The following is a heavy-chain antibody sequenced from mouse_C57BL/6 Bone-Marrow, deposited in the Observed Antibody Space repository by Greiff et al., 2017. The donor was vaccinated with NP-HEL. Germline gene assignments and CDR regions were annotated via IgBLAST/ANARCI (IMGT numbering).Heavy chain of an antibody. CDR2: IDPSDSYT. D-gene: IGHD2-4*01. CDR1: GYTFTSYW. CDR3: ARGLPAWFAY. J-gene: IGHJ3*01. V-gene: IGHV1-69*01. Sequence: VQLQQPGAELVMPGASVKLSCKASGYTFTSYWMHWVKQRPGQGLEWIGEIDPSDSYTNYNQKFKGKSTLTVDKSSSTAYMQLSSLTSEDSAVYYCARGLPAWFAYWGQGTLVTVSA.